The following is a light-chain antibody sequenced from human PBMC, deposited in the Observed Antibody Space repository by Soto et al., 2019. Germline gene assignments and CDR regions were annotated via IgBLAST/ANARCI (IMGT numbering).Light chain of an antibody. CDR3: CSYRSSRTWV. V-gene: IGLV2-14*01. CDR1: SSDIGSYNY. Sequence: QSVLTQPASVSGSPRQSITISCTGTSSDIGSYNYVSWYQHYPGKAPRLLIYEVTNRPSGVSNRFSGSKSGNTASLTISGLQAEDDADYYCCSYRSSRTWVFGGGTKVTVL. CDR2: EVT. J-gene: IGLJ3*02.